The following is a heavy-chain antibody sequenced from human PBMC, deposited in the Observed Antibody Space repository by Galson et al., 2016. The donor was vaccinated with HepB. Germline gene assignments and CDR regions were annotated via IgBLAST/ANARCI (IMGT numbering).Heavy chain of an antibody. CDR2: IFPLFGTA. CDR1: GGTFSTYA. V-gene: IGHV1-69*13. D-gene: IGHD6-19*01. CDR3: ARVGTQWLVGVRYYFDY. Sequence: SVKVSCKASGGTFSTYAINWVRQAPGQGLEWMGGIFPLFGTATYAQKFQGRVTITADESTSTAYMELSSLISEDTAVYYCARVGTQWLVGVRYYFDYWGQGTLVTVSS. J-gene: IGHJ4*02.